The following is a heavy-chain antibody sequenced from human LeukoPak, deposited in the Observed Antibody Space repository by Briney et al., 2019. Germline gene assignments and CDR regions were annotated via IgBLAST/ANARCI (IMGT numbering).Heavy chain of an antibody. CDR1: GGPIRSSRYY. CDR2: GYYRASA. Sequence: PSETLSLPCTVSGGPIRSSRYYWAWIRQPPGKGLEWVVGGYYRASAYRNPSLKSPHTIAVNPTKNQFSQKLSYVTGADTAVYYCARARDSGYERDAFDIWGQGTMVIVSS. D-gene: IGHD5-12*01. J-gene: IGHJ3*02. CDR3: ARARDSGYERDAFDI. V-gene: IGHV4-39*07.